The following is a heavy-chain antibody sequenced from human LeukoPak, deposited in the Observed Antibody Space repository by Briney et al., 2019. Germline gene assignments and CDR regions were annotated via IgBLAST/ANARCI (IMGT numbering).Heavy chain of an antibody. J-gene: IGHJ3*02. CDR2: INPSGGDT. CDR1: GYTFSSYY. CDR3: ARGYYDTRGSAFDI. Sequence: VASVKVSCKASGYTFSSYYMHWVRQAPGQGLEWMGIINPSGGDTSYAQKFQGRVTMTGDTSTSTVYMDLSSLRSEDTAMYYCARGYYDTRGSAFDIWGQGTMVTVSS. V-gene: IGHV1-46*01. D-gene: IGHD3-22*01.